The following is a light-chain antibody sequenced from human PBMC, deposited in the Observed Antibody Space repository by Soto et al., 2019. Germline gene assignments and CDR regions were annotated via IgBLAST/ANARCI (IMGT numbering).Light chain of an antibody. J-gene: IGLJ2*01. CDR1: SSNIGSNT. Sequence: QSVLTQPPSASGTPGQRVTISCSGSSSNIGSNTVNWYQQLPGTAPKLLIYSNNQRPSGVPARFSGSKSGTSASLAISGLQSEDDADYYCAAWDDSLNGRVFGGGTKLTVL. V-gene: IGLV1-44*01. CDR2: SNN. CDR3: AAWDDSLNGRV.